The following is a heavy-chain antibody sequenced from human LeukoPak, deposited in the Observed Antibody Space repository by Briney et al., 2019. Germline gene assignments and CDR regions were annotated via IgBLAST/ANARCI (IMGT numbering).Heavy chain of an antibody. D-gene: IGHD3-22*01. V-gene: IGHV3-11*01. J-gene: IGHJ4*02. CDR1: GFTFSDYY. CDR3: ARGGARTPSTTMIVVVTKVALDS. CDR2: ISSSGSTI. Sequence: GGSLRLSCAASGFTFSDYYMSWIRQAPGKGLEWVSYISSSGSTIYYADSVKGRFTISRDNAKNSLYLQMNSLRAEDTAVYYCARGGARTPSTTMIVVVTKVALDSWGQGTLVTVSS.